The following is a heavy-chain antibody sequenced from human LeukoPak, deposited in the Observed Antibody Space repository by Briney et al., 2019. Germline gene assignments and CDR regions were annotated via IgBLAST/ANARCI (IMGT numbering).Heavy chain of an antibody. J-gene: IGHJ4*02. D-gene: IGHD6-13*01. Sequence: SETLSLTCAVYGGSFSGYYWSWIRQPPGKGLEWIGEMNHSGSNNYNPSLKSRFTISVDTSKNQFSLKLSSVTAADTAVYYCARGGRIAAAGTGYFDYWGQGTLVTVSS. CDR2: MNHSGSN. CDR3: ARGGRIAAAGTGYFDY. V-gene: IGHV4-34*01. CDR1: GGSFSGYY.